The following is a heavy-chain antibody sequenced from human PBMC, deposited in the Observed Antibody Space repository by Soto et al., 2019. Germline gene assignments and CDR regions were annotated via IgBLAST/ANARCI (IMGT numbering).Heavy chain of an antibody. CDR2: IHSDGGTT. J-gene: IGHJ4*02. V-gene: IGHV3-74*01. D-gene: IGHD4-17*01. CDR1: GFTFSSYW. Sequence: EVQLVESGGGLVQPGGSLRLSCAASGFTFSSYWMHWVRQAPGKGLVWVSRIHSDGGTTTYADSVKCRFTMSRDNAKNTLYLQMNILRAEDTAVYYCARTYGSNSHFDYWGQGTLVTVSS. CDR3: ARTYGSNSHFDY.